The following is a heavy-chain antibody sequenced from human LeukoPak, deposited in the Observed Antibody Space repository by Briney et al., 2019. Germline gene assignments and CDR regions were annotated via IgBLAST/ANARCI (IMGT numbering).Heavy chain of an antibody. Sequence: GESLKISCKGSGYSFTNNWIGWVRQMPGKGLEWMGIIYPGDSDTRYSPSFQGQVTISADKSINTAYLQWSSLKASDTAMYYCARRARGTETWPATSDYWGQGTLVTVSS. CDR1: GYSFTNNW. CDR2: IYPGDSDT. V-gene: IGHV5-51*01. J-gene: IGHJ4*02. D-gene: IGHD3-16*01. CDR3: ARRARGTETWPATSDY.